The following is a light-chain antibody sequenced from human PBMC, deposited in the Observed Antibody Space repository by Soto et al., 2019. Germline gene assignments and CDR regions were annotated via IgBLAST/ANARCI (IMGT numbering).Light chain of an antibody. CDR2: GAS. V-gene: IGKV3-20*01. CDR3: HQYGSSPLT. J-gene: IGKJ4*01. Sequence: EIVLTQSPGTLSLSPGERATLSCRASQCVTSSYLAWYQQKPGQAPRLLIYGASSRATGIPDRFSGSGSGTDFTLTISRLEPQDFAMYYCHQYGSSPLTFGGGTKVEIK. CDR1: QCVTSSY.